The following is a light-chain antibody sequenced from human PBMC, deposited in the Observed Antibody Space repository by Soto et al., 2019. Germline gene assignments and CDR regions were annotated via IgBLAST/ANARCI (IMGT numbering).Light chain of an antibody. Sequence: QSVLTQPASVSGSPGQSITISCTGTSSDVGGYNYVSWYQQHPGKAPKLMIYEVSNRPSGVSNRFSGSKSGNTASLTISGLQAEDEADYYCSLGVVFGGGTKLTVL. CDR3: SLGVV. CDR1: SSDVGGYNY. J-gene: IGLJ2*01. CDR2: EVS. V-gene: IGLV2-14*01.